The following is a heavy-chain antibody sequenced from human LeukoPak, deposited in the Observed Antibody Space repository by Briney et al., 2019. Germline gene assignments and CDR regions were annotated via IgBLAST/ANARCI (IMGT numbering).Heavy chain of an antibody. CDR3: ARGGSGYRDAFDI. CDR2: ISSSSLYI. Sequence: GGSLGLSCAASGFTFSRYTMNWVRQAPGKGLEWVSSISSSSLYIYYADSMKGRFTISRDNAKNSLYLQINRLRAEDTAVYYCARGGSGYRDAFDIWGQGTMVTVSS. J-gene: IGHJ3*02. CDR1: GFTFSRYT. D-gene: IGHD5-12*01. V-gene: IGHV3-21*01.